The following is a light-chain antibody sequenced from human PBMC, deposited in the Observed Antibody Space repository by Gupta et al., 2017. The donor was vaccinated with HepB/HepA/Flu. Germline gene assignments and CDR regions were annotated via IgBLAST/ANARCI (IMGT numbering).Light chain of an antibody. CDR3: QQSYNSPWT. V-gene: IGKV1-39*01. CDR1: HDISRY. J-gene: IGKJ1*01. CDR2: LSS. Sequence: DIQITESSSSLSASVGDRVIITCRTTHDISRYLNWYQQRPGQAPKLLIYLSSSLQKGVPSRFSGSGSGTDFNLTISSLQPEDFATYFCQQSYNSPWTFGLGTKVEIK.